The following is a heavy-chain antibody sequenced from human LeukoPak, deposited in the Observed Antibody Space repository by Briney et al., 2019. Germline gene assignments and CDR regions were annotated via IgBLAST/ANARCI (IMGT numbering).Heavy chain of an antibody. CDR1: GFTFSSYA. CDR2: ISGSGGST. CDR3: ARDRGSYAWDY. D-gene: IGHD5-12*01. J-gene: IGHJ4*02. Sequence: GGSLRLSCAASGFTFSSYAMSWVRQAPGKGLEWVSAISGSGGSTYYADYVKGRFTISRDNSKNTLYLQMNSLRPEDTAVYYCARDRGSYAWDYWGQGTLVTVSS. V-gene: IGHV3-23*01.